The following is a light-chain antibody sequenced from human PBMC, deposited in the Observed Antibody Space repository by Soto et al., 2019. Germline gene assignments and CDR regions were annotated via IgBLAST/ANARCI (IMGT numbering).Light chain of an antibody. CDR2: GAS. V-gene: IGKV3-20*01. CDR1: QSVSSSY. J-gene: IGKJ3*01. Sequence: EIVLTQSPGTLSLSPGERATLSCRASQSVSSSYLAWYQQKPGQAPRLLIYGASSRATGIPDRFSGSGSGTDFTLTISRLEPEDFAVYYWHQYGSSPRFTFGPGTKVDIK. CDR3: HQYGSSPRFT.